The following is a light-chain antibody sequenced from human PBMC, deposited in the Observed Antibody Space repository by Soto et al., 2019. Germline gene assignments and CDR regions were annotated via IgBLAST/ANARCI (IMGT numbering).Light chain of an antibody. CDR3: QSSESNTEK. CDR2: EDN. J-gene: IGLJ2*01. CDR1: SGSIGSNY. Sequence: NFMLTQPLSVSESPGKTVTISCTRSSGSIGSNYVQWYQQRPGSAPTTVIYEDNQRPSGVPARFSGSIDRSSNSASLTISGLRIEDEADYYCQSSESNTEKFGGGTKLTVL. V-gene: IGLV6-57*04.